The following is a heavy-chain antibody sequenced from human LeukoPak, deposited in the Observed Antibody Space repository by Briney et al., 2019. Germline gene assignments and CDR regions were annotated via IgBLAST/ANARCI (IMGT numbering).Heavy chain of an antibody. V-gene: IGHV4-31*03. CDR2: IYYSGST. CDR3: ARALTGTEPYFDY. CDR1: GGSISSGGYY. D-gene: IGHD1-20*01. Sequence: SQTLSLTCTVSGGSISSGGYYWSWIRQHPGKGLEWIGYIYYSGSTYYNPSPKSRVTISVDTSKNQFSLKLSSVTAADTAVYYCARALTGTEPYFDYWGQGTLVTVSS. J-gene: IGHJ4*02.